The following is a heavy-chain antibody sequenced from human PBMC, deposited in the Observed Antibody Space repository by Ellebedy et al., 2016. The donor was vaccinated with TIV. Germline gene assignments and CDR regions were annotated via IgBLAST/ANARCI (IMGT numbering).Heavy chain of an antibody. CDR3: ARAMTTVTSSPDWFDP. CDR2: ISYDGSNK. J-gene: IGHJ5*02. CDR1: GFTFSSYA. D-gene: IGHD4-17*01. Sequence: PGGSLRLSCAASGFTFSSYAMHWVRQAPGKGLEWVAVISYDGSNKYYADSVKGRFTISRDNSKNTLYLQMNSLRAEDTAVYYCARAMTTVTSSPDWFDPWGQGTLVTVSS. V-gene: IGHV3-30*01.